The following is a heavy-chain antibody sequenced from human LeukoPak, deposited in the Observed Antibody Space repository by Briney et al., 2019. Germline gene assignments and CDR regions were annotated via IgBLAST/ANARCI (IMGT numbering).Heavy chain of an antibody. CDR3: ATDSYVSGSYYRLFY. CDR1: GFTFDDYG. CDR2: INWNGGST. V-gene: IGHV3-20*04. Sequence: GGSLRLSCAASGFTFDDYGMSWVRQAPGKGLEWVSGINWNGGSTGYADSVKGRFTISRDNSKNTLYLQMNNLRAEDTAIYYCATDSYVSGSYYRLFYWGQGTLVTVSS. J-gene: IGHJ4*02. D-gene: IGHD3-10*01.